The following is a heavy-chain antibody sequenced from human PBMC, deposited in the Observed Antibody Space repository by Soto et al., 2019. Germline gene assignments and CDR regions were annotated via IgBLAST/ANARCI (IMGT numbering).Heavy chain of an antibody. V-gene: IGHV4-39*01. J-gene: IGHJ6*03. D-gene: IGHD2-8*01. Sequence: SETLSLTCTVSGGSISSSSYYWGWIRQPPGKGLEWIGSIYYSGSTYYNPSLKSRVTISVDTSKNQFSLKLSSVTAADTAVYYCARHGYCTNGVCYTDYYYMDVWGKGTTVTVSS. CDR2: IYYSGST. CDR3: ARHGYCTNGVCYTDYYYMDV. CDR1: GGSISSSSYY.